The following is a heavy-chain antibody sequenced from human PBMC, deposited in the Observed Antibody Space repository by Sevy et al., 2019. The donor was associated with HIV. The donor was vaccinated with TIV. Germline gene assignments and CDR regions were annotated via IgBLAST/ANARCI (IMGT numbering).Heavy chain of an antibody. J-gene: IGHJ4*02. Sequence: GESLKISCAASGFTFSTYWMHWVRQPPGTGLAWVSRISADGSNTIYADSVKGRFTISRDNAKNTLYLQMNSLRAEDTAVYYCARDMTVAGPSTVDFWGQGTLVTVSS. CDR3: ARDMTVAGPSTVDF. CDR2: ISADGSNT. V-gene: IGHV3-74*01. CDR1: GFTFSTYW. D-gene: IGHD6-19*01.